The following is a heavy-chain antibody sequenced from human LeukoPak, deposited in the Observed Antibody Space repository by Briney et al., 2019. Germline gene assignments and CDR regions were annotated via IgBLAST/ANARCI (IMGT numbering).Heavy chain of an antibody. J-gene: IGHJ3*02. CDR2: INHSGST. D-gene: IGHD3-10*01. V-gene: IGHV4-34*01. CDR3: AEPSGSGYAFDI. CDR1: GGSFSGYY. Sequence: SETLSLTCAVYGGSFSGYYWSWIRQPPGKGLEWIGEINHSGSTNYNPSLKSRVTISVDTSKNQFSLRLSSVTAADTAVYYCAEPSGSGYAFDIWGQGTMVTVSS.